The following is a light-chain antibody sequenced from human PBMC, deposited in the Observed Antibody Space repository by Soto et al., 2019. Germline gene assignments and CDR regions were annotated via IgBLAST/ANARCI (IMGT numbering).Light chain of an antibody. CDR2: EVS. J-gene: IGLJ2*01. CDR1: SSDVGGYDY. Sequence: QSALTQPASVSGSPGQSITISCTGTSSDVGGYDYVSWYQQHPRKAPKVMIYEVSNRPSGVSNRFSGAKSGNTASLTISGRQAEDEADYYGSSYASSSTVVFGGGTKLTV. V-gene: IGLV2-14*01. CDR3: SSYASSSTVV.